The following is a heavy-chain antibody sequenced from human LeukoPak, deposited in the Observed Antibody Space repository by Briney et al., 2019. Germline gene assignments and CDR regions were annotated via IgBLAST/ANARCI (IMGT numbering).Heavy chain of an antibody. J-gene: IGHJ5*02. V-gene: IGHV5-51*01. Sequence: GESLKISCKGSGYSFTSYWIGWVRQMPGKGLEWMGIIYPSDSDTRYSPSFQGQVTISADKSISTAYLQWSNLKASDTAMYYCATLAVAGTTRDWFDPWGQGTLVIVSS. CDR1: GYSFTSYW. CDR2: IYPSDSDT. D-gene: IGHD6-19*01. CDR3: ATLAVAGTTRDWFDP.